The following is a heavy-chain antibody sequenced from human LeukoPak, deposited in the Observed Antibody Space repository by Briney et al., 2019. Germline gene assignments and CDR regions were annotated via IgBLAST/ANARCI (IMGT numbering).Heavy chain of an antibody. Sequence: SETLSLTCTVSGGSISSSGYYWGWIRQPPGKGLEWIGSLYYTGSTYYNPSLKSRVTISVDTSKNQFSVKLSSVTAADTAVYYCARDRYYYDSSGSQFDYWGQGTLVTVSS. CDR2: LYYTGST. J-gene: IGHJ4*02. D-gene: IGHD3-22*01. CDR1: GGSISSSGYY. CDR3: ARDRYYYDSSGSQFDY. V-gene: IGHV4-39*07.